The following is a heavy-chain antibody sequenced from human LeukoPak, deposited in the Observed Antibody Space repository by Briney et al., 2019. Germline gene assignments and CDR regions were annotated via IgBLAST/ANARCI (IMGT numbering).Heavy chain of an antibody. CDR3: ARDPYSGSYGADYYYYMDV. CDR1: GFTFSSYN. V-gene: IGHV3-21*01. CDR2: ITSGSSHI. J-gene: IGHJ6*03. Sequence: PGGSLRLSCAASGFTFSSYNMNWVRQTPGQGLEWVSSITSGSSHIYYADSVKGRFTISRDNAKSSLYLRMNSLRAEDTAVYYCARDPYSGSYGADYYYYMDVWGKGTTVTISS. D-gene: IGHD1-26*01.